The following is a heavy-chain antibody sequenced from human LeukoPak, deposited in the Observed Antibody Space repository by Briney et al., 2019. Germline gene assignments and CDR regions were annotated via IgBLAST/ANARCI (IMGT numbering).Heavy chain of an antibody. D-gene: IGHD3-10*01. Sequence: PGGSLRVSCAASGFSFSSYEMNWVRQAPGKGLEWVSYISSSGRTIYYADSVKGRFTIFRDNAKNSLYLQMNSLRAEDTAVYYCAGAYGSGNHYGMDVWGQGPTVTVSS. J-gene: IGHJ6*02. CDR3: AGAYGSGNHYGMDV. CDR1: GFSFSSYE. V-gene: IGHV3-48*03. CDR2: ISSSGRTI.